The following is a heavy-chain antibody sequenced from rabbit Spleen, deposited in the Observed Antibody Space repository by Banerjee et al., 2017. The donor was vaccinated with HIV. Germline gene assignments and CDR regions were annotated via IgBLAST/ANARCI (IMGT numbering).Heavy chain of an antibody. D-gene: IGHD1-1*01. CDR2: IDPVFGIT. J-gene: IGHJ6*01. Sequence: HLKESGGGLVQPGGSLKLSCTASGFTLSSYYMNWVSQAPGKGLEWIGYIDPVFGITYYGNWVSGRFSISRENAQNTVFLQMTSLTAADTATYFCARDTSSSFSSYGMDLWGPGSLVTVS. CDR3: ARDTSSSFSSYGMDL. CDR1: GFTLSSYY. V-gene: IGHV1S7*01.